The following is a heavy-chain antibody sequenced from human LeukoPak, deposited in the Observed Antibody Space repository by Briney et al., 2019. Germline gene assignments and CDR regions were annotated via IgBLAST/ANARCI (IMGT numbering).Heavy chain of an antibody. CDR1: GDSVSSNSAA. J-gene: IGHJ4*02. CDR2: TYYRSKWYN. V-gene: IGHV6-1*01. D-gene: IGHD3-22*01. CDR3: AREYYYHSSASKIDY. Sequence: SQTLSLTGAISGDSVSSNSAAWHWIRQSPSRGLEWLGRTYYRSKWYNDYAVSVRSRITINPDTSKNQFSLQLNSVTPEDTAVYYCAREYYYHSSASKIDYWGQGALVTVSS.